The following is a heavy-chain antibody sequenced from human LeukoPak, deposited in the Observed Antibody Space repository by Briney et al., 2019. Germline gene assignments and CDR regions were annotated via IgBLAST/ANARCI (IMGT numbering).Heavy chain of an antibody. D-gene: IGHD6-19*01. V-gene: IGHV6-1*01. CDR1: GDSFSSNSAA. CDR2: TYYSSKWYN. J-gene: IGHJ3*02. CDR3: ARGAVAVRNAFDI. Sequence: SQTLSLTCAISGDSFSSNSAAWNWIRQSPSRGLEWLGSTYYSSKWYNGYAVSVKSRITINPDTSKNQFSLQLNSVTPEDTALYYCARGAVAVRNAFDIWGQGTMVTVSS.